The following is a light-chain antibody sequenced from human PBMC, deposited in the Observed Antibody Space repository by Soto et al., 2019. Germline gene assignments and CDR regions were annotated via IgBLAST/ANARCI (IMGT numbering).Light chain of an antibody. J-gene: IGKJ2*01. V-gene: IGKV3-20*01. CDR1: QTVSSSY. CDR2: GAS. Sequence: EIVLTQSPGTLSLSPGERATLSCRAGQTVSSSYLAWYQQIRGQAPRLLIYGASSRATGIPDRFSGSGSGTDFTLTISRLEPEDFAICYCQLYGNSPLYTFGQGTKLEIK. CDR3: QLYGNSPLYT.